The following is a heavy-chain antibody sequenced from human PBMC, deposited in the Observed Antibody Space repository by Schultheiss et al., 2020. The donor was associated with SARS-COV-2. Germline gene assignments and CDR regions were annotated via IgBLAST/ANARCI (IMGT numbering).Heavy chain of an antibody. CDR3: ARELDNSGSYPFPLS. CDR2: INADNGNT. J-gene: IGHJ5*02. V-gene: IGHV1-3*01. CDR1: GSTFNRYG. Sequence: ASVKVSCGASGSTFNRYGISWVRQAPGQRLEWMGWINADNGNTKYSQKFQGRVTVTGDTSANTAYMELSSLRSEDTAVYYCARELDNSGSYPFPLSWGQGTLVTVSS. D-gene: IGHD1-26*01.